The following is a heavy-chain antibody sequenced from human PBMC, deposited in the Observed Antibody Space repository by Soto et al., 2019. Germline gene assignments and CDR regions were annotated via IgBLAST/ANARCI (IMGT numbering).Heavy chain of an antibody. CDR2: ISYDGNNK. J-gene: IGHJ6*02. V-gene: IGHV3-30*18. CDR1: GFTFRSYG. Sequence: GGSLRSSFAASGFTFRSYGMHWVRQAPGKVLELVAVISYDGNNKYYAYSVKGRCTISRDNSNNTLYLQMNSQRAEHTAVYYCAEGPGPDPTYCYCGMKVWGQGTTVHDSS. CDR3: AEGPGPDPTYCYCGMKV.